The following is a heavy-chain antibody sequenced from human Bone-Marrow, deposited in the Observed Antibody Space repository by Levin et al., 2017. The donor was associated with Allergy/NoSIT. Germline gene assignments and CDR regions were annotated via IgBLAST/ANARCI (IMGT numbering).Heavy chain of an antibody. J-gene: IGHJ4*02. CDR2: ISNTAAFM. CDR1: GFDFRDYS. V-gene: IGHV3-21*01. Sequence: GESLKISCVGSGFDFRDYSLNWVRRPPGKGLEWVSSISNTAAFMYFSDSVRGRFTISRDNAKNSLSLEMSSLRVEDTGVYYCSRVRTKFTCAGRSDYFDVWGRGTLVTV. D-gene: IGHD1-14*01. CDR3: SRVRTKFTCAGRSDYFDV.